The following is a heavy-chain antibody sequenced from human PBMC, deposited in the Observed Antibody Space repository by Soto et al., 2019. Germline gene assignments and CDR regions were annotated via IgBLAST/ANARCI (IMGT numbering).Heavy chain of an antibody. CDR1: GGSISSSSYY. CDR3: ASSFSVWCPFPMDV. Sequence: SETLSLTCTVSGGSISSSSYYWGWIRQPPGKGLEWIGSISYSGSTYYNPSLKSRVTISVDTSKNQFSLKLSSVTAADTAVYYCASSFSVWCPFPMDVWGQGTTVTVSS. V-gene: IGHV4-39*01. D-gene: IGHD6-19*01. J-gene: IGHJ6*02. CDR2: ISYSGST.